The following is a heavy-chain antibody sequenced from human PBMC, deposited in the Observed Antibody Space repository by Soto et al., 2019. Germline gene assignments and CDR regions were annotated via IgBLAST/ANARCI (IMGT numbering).Heavy chain of an antibody. CDR3: AIYDSSGSRGFQH. CDR2: IYYSGST. J-gene: IGHJ1*01. Sequence: QVQLQESGPGLVKPSQTLPLTCTVSGGSISSGAYYWSWIRQHPGKGLEWIGYIYYSGSTYYNPSLKSRVTISVDTSKNQFSLKLSSVTAADTAVYYCAIYDSSGSRGFQHWGQGTLVTVSS. D-gene: IGHD3-22*01. V-gene: IGHV4-31*03. CDR1: GGSISSGAYY.